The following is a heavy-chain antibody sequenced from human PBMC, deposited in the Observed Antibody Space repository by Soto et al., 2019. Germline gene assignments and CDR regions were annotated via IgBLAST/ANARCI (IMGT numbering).Heavy chain of an antibody. CDR1: GFSLSTSGVG. CDR3: VRQRNWFDP. Sequence: QITLKESGPTLVKPTQTLTLTCTFSGFSLSTSGVGVGWVRQPPGKALEWLAVIFWDGDKRYSPSLQSRLTITRATSKDQVVLTMTNMDPVDTATYYCVRQRNWFDPWGQGTLVTVSS. J-gene: IGHJ5*02. V-gene: IGHV2-5*02. CDR2: IFWDGDK.